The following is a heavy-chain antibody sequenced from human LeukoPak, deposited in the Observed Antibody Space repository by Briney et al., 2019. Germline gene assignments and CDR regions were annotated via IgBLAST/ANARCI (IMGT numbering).Heavy chain of an antibody. CDR3: ARTGGSGSYLLYY. CDR2: MNPNSGXT. Sequence: ASVKVSCKASGYTFTSYDINWVRQATGQGLEXXGWMNPNSGXTXXXXXXXXXVXXTRXXSISTAYMELSSLRSEDTAVYYCARTGGSGSYLLYYWGQGTLVTVSS. CDR1: GYTFTSYD. J-gene: IGHJ4*02. D-gene: IGHD1-26*01. V-gene: IGHV1-8*01.